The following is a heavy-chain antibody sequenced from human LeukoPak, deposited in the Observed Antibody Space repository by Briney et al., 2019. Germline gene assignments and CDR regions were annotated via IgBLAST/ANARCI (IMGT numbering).Heavy chain of an antibody. CDR3: ARGISAAISSGWYGAGRYYFDY. D-gene: IGHD6-19*01. J-gene: IGHJ4*02. CDR2: IYSGGST. CDR1: GFTVSSNY. V-gene: IGHV3-53*01. Sequence: GGSLRLSCAASGFTVSSNYMSWVRQAPGKGLEWVSVIYSGGSTYYADSVKGRFTISRDNSKNTLYLQMNSLRAEDTAVYYCARGISAAISSGWYGAGRYYFDYWGQGTLVTVSS.